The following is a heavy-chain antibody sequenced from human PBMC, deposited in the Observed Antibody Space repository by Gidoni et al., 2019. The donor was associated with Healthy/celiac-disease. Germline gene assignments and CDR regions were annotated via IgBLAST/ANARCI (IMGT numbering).Heavy chain of an antibody. CDR2: IWYDGSNK. V-gene: IGHV3-33*01. D-gene: IGHD2-21*01. CDR1: GFSFSSYG. CDR3: ARDLIGERGDYYGMDV. Sequence: QVQLVESGGGVVQPGRSLRLSCAASGFSFSSYGMHWVRQAPGKGLEGGAVIWYDGSNKYYADSVKGRFTISRDNSKNTLYLQMNSLRAEDTAVYYCARDLIGERGDYYGMDVWGQGTTVTVSS. J-gene: IGHJ6*02.